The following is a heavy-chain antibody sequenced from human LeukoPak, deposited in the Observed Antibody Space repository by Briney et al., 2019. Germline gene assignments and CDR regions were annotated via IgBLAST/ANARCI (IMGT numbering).Heavy chain of an antibody. CDR3: ARLMVRGVIISNFDY. J-gene: IGHJ4*02. CDR2: INPNSGGT. CDR1: GYTFTGYY. Sequence: ASVKVSCKASGYTFTGYYMHWVRQAPGQGLEWMGWINPNSGGTNYAQKFQGRVTMTRDTSISTAYMEQSRLRSDDTAVYYCARLMVRGVIISNFDYWGQGTLVTVSS. V-gene: IGHV1-2*02. D-gene: IGHD3-10*01.